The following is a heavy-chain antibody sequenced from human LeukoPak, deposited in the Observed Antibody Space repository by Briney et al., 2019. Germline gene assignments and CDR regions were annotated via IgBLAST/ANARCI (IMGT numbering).Heavy chain of an antibody. CDR2: IYPRDGST. V-gene: IGHV1-46*01. J-gene: IGHJ4*02. CDR3: ARDQEGFDY. CDR1: GYTFTSNY. Sequence: ASVKVSCKASGYTFTSNYIHWVRQAPGQGLEWMGMIYPRDGSTSYAQKFQGRVTVARDTSTSTVHMELSGRRSEDTAVYYCARDQEGFDYWGQGTLVTVSS.